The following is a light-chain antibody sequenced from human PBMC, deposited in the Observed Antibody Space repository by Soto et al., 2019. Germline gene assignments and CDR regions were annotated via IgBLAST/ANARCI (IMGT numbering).Light chain of an antibody. CDR3: QQYHNWPPIT. Sequence: EIVLTQSPGTLSLSPWERATLSCRASQSVSSSSLAWYQQKPGQAPRLLIYGVSTRATGIPARFSGSGSGTEFTLTISNLQSEDFAVYFCQQYHNWPPITFGQGTRLEIK. CDR2: GVS. V-gene: IGKV3-20*01. J-gene: IGKJ5*01. CDR1: QSVSSSS.